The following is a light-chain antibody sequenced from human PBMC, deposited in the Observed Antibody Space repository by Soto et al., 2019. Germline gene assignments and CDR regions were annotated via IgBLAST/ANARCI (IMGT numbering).Light chain of an antibody. CDR2: GVG. Sequence: QSVLTQPASVSASLGQSMTFSCTGTGIDVGGYNYVSWYQQHPGKAPKRMIYGVGNRPSGVSNRFSGSKSGNTASLTISGLQAEDEADYYCNSYSRSVTYVFGTGTKVTVL. J-gene: IGLJ1*01. V-gene: IGLV2-14*03. CDR1: GIDVGGYNY. CDR3: NSYSRSVTYV.